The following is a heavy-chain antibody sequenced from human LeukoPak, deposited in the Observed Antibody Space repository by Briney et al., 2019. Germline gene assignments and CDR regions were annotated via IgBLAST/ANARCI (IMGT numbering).Heavy chain of an antibody. CDR3: VRDRAAYYFDY. D-gene: IGHD6-13*01. Sequence: GGSLRLSCAASGFTFSSYSMNWVRQAPGKGLEWVALMYTGGTTYYADSVKGRFIISRDNSKNTLSLQLNSLRAEDTAVYYCVRDRAAYYFDYWGQGTLVTVSP. CDR2: MYTGGTT. V-gene: IGHV3-53*01. J-gene: IGHJ4*02. CDR1: GFTFSSYS.